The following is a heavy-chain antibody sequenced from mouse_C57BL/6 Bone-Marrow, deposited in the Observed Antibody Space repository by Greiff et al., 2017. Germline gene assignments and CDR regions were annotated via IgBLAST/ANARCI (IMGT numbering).Heavy chain of an antibody. Sequence: EVKVEESGGGLVQPGGSMKLSCAASGFTFSDAWMDWVRQSPEKGLEWVAEIRNKANNHATYYAESVKGRFTISRDDSKSSVYLQMNSLRAEDTGIYYCTRPAYYRGGYAMDYWGQGTSVTVSS. V-gene: IGHV6-6*01. CDR2: IRNKANNHAT. J-gene: IGHJ4*01. D-gene: IGHD2-14*01. CDR1: GFTFSDAW. CDR3: TRPAYYRGGYAMDY.